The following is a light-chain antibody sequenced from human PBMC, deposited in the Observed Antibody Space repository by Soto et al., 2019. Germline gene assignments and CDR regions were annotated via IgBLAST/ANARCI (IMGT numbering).Light chain of an antibody. CDR1: SSDVGGYGY. V-gene: IGLV2-14*01. J-gene: IGLJ2*01. Sequence: QSALTQPASVTGSPGQSITISCTGTSSDVGGYGYVSWYQQHPGKAPKLMIYDVSNRPSGVSNRFSGSKSGNTASLTISGLQAEDEADYYCSSYAISSTAVFGGGTKVTVL. CDR3: SSYAISSTAV. CDR2: DVS.